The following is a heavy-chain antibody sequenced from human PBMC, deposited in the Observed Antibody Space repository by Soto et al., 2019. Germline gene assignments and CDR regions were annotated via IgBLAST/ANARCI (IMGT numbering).Heavy chain of an antibody. J-gene: IGHJ1*01. V-gene: IGHV3-23*01. CDR1: GFIFSNYA. CDR2: ISGSGGTT. Sequence: GGSLRLSCAASGFIFSNYAMSWVRQAPGKGLEWVSAISGSGGTTYYTDSVKGRFTISRDNSKNTLYLQMNSLRAEDTAVYYCAKDLQYSSTWFPGYWGQGTLVTVSS. CDR3: AKDLQYSSTWFPGY. D-gene: IGHD6-13*01.